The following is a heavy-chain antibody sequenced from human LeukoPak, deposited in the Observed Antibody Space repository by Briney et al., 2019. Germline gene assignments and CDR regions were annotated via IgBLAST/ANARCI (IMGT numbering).Heavy chain of an antibody. D-gene: IGHD6-13*01. CDR1: GFTFSYHS. Sequence: GGSLRLPCATSGFTFSYHSMNWVRQAPGKGLEWVSSITSGSTSIHYPDSVNGRFTISRDNAKNSLYLQMNSLRAEDTALYHCARDLVAAAGTFDYWGQGTLVTVSS. CDR2: ITSGSTSI. CDR3: ARDLVAAAGTFDY. V-gene: IGHV3-21*04. J-gene: IGHJ4*02.